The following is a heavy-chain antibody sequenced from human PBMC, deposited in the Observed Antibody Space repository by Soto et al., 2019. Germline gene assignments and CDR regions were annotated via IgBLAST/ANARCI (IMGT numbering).Heavy chain of an antibody. CDR3: AKDRIAVAGTWYYYYGMDV. D-gene: IGHD6-19*01. V-gene: IGHV3-30*18. CDR2: ISYDGSNK. Sequence: GGSLRLSCAASGFTFSSYGMHWVRQAPGKGLEWVAVISYDGSNKYYADSVKGRFTISRDNSKNTLYLQMNSLRAEDTAVYYCAKDRIAVAGTWYYYYGMDVWGQGTTVTVSS. J-gene: IGHJ6*02. CDR1: GFTFSSYG.